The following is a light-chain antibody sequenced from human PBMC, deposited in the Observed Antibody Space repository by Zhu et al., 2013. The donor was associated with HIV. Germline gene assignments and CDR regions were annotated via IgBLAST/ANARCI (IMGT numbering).Light chain of an antibody. Sequence: QSALTQPASVSGSPGQSITISCTGTSSDIGSYYLVSWYQQYPGKAPKLIIYEVNKRPSGVSNRFSGSKSGNTASLTISGPQAEDEAEYYCCSYAGSGTWVFGGGTKLTV. CDR2: EVN. CDR1: SSDIGSYYL. CDR3: CSYAGSGTWV. V-gene: IGLV2-23*02. J-gene: IGLJ3*02.